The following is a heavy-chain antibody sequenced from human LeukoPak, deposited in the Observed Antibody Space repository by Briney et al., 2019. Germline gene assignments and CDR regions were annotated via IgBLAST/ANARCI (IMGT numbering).Heavy chain of an antibody. V-gene: IGHV4-39*01. CDR2: IYYSGST. J-gene: IGHJ4*02. CDR3: ARNIYSGYDYYFDY. Sequence: SETLSLTCTVSGCSISSSSYYWGWIRQPPGKGLEWIGSIYYSGSTYYNPSLKSRVTISVDTSKNHFPLKLSSVTAADTAVYYCARNIYSGYDYYFDYWGQGTLVTVSS. CDR1: GCSISSSSYY. D-gene: IGHD5-12*01.